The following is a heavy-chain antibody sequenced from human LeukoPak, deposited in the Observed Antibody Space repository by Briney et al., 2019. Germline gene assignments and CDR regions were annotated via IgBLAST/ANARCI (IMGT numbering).Heavy chain of an antibody. CDR3: ARGGSGSPSSTITMIVVGIGWFDY. V-gene: IGHV3-23*01. CDR2: LSGSGITT. Sequence: QAGGSLRLSCAASGFTFSNSAMSWVRQAPGKGLEWVSTLSGSGITTYYADSVKGRFTISRDNSKNTLYLQMNSLRAEDTAVYYCARGGSGSPSSTITMIVVGIGWFDYWGQGTLVAVSS. D-gene: IGHD3-22*01. J-gene: IGHJ4*02. CDR1: GFTFSNSA.